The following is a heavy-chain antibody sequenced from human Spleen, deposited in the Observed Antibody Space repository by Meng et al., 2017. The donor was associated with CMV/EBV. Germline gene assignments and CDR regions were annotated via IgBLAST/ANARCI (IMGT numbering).Heavy chain of an antibody. J-gene: IGHJ4*02. CDR1: GLTFSSYA. V-gene: IGHV3-30-3*01. CDR3: ARGWNWYACGY. D-gene: IGHD2-2*01. CDR2: ISIDGNNK. Sequence: SCAASGLTFSSYAMHWVRQAPGKGLEWVAIISIDGNNKYYTDSVKGRFTISRDNSKNTLYLHMNSLRPEDTAVYYCARGWNWYACGYWGQGTLVTVSS.